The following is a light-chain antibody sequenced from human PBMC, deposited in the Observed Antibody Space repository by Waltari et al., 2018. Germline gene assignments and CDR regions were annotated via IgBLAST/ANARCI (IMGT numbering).Light chain of an antibody. CDR1: SFNLGAAYA. CDR3: QSIDSSLGGVV. J-gene: IGLJ2*01. Sequence: QLVLTQPPSGSGAPGPVVTTSSPWRSFNLGAAYAVRWYQQLPGTAPPILIYSNSMRPSGIPARSSVSKPGTAASLAVTGPPAESEAVYYRQSIDSSLGGVVFGGGTKLTGL. V-gene: IGLV1-40*01. CDR2: SNS.